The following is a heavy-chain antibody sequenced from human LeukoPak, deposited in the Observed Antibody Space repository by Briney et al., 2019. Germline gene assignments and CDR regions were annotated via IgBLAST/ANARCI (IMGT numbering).Heavy chain of an antibody. CDR2: VYSSGST. Sequence: SETLSLTCTVSGGSISNYYWSWIRQPAGKGLEWIGRVYSSGSTNYNPSLKSRVTMSVGTSKNQFSLKLSSVTAADTAVYYCARHYCGGDCYSRWYFDLWGRGTLVTVSS. CDR1: GGSISNYY. V-gene: IGHV4-4*07. J-gene: IGHJ2*01. CDR3: ARHYCGGDCYSRWYFDL. D-gene: IGHD2-21*02.